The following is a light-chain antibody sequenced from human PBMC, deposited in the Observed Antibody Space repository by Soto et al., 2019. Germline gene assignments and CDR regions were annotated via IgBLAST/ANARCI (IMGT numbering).Light chain of an antibody. V-gene: IGKV1-5*03. CDR3: QQYDSYPWT. Sequence: DIQMTLSPSTLSASDGDRVPXXCRASQSISSWLAWYQQKPGKAPKLLIYKASTLESGVPSRFSGSGSGTEFILTISSLQADDFATYYCQQYDSYPWTVGQGTKVDI. J-gene: IGKJ1*01. CDR2: KAS. CDR1: QSISSW.